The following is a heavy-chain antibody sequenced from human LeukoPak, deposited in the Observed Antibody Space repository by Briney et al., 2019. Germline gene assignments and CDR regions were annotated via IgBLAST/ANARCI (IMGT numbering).Heavy chain of an antibody. CDR1: GFTFSSYA. Sequence: GGSLRLSCAASGFTFSSYAMHWVRQAPGKGLEWVAVISYDGSNKYYADSVKGRFTISRDNSKNSLYLQMNSLRAEDTAVYYCARDETRVGALDYWGQGTLVTVSS. V-gene: IGHV3-30-3*01. D-gene: IGHD1-26*01. J-gene: IGHJ4*02. CDR2: ISYDGSNK. CDR3: ARDETRVGALDY.